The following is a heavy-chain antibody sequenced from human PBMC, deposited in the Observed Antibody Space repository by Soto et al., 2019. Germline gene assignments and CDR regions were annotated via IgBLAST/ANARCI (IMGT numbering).Heavy chain of an antibody. Sequence: EVQLVKTGGGLIQPGGSLRLSCAASGFTVSSNYMSWVRQAPGKGLEWVSVIYSGGSTYYADSVKGRFTISRDNSKNTLYLQMNSLRAEDTAVYYCARGCSSTSCYHYGMDVWGQGTTVTVSS. CDR3: ARGCSSTSCYHYGMDV. CDR2: IYSGGST. J-gene: IGHJ6*02. CDR1: GFTVSSNY. D-gene: IGHD2-2*01. V-gene: IGHV3-53*02.